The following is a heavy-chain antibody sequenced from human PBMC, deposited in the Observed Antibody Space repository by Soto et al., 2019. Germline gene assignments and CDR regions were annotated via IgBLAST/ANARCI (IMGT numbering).Heavy chain of an antibody. Sequence: QVQLVESGGGVVQPGRSLRLSCAASGFTFSTYGMHWVRQAPGKGLEWVAVIWYDGNNKYYADSAKGRFTISRDNSKNTLYLQRNSLRAEDTAVYYCAREAADYNNYIYMDVWGKGTTVTVSS. V-gene: IGHV3-33*01. D-gene: IGHD3-9*01. CDR1: GFTFSTYG. J-gene: IGHJ6*03. CDR2: IWYDGNNK. CDR3: AREAADYNNYIYMDV.